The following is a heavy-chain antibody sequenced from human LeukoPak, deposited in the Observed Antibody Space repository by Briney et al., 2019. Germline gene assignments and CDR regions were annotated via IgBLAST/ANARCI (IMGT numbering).Heavy chain of an antibody. CDR1: GFTVSSNY. CDR3: ARGEPRAHYGVDL. V-gene: IGHV3-53*01. Sequence: GGSLRLSCAASGFTVSSNYMTWVRQAPGKGLEWVSVIYSGGNTYYADSVKGRFTISRDNSKNKLYLQMNSLRAEDTAVYYCARGEPRAHYGVDLWGQGTTVTVSS. D-gene: IGHD1-14*01. J-gene: IGHJ6*02. CDR2: IYSGGNT.